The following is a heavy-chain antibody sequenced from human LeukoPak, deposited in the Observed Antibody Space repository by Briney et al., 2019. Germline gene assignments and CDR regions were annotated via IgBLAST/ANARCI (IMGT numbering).Heavy chain of an antibody. V-gene: IGHV3-7*01. CDR3: AKYQGITIFGVITPNGMDV. CDR1: GFTFSNYW. D-gene: IGHD3-3*01. J-gene: IGHJ6*02. Sequence: GGSLRLSCAASGFTFSNYWMTWVRQAPGKGLEWVANIKQGGSEKYYVDSVKGRFTLSRDNAKNSLYLQMNSLRAEDTAVYYCAKYQGITIFGVITPNGMDVWGQGTTVTVSS. CDR2: IKQGGSEK.